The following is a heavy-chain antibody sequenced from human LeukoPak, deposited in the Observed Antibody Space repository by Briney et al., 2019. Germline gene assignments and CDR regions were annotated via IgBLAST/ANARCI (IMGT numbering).Heavy chain of an antibody. CDR2: IIPILGIA. V-gene: IGHV1-69*04. CDR1: GGTFSSYA. D-gene: IGHD6-6*01. CDR3: ARERYSSSSGFDP. Sequence: GASEKVSCKASGGTFSSYAISWVRQAPGQGLEWMGRIIPILGIANYAQKFQGRVTITADKSTSTAYMELSSLRSEDTAVYYCARERYSSSSGFDPWGQGTLVTVSS. J-gene: IGHJ5*02.